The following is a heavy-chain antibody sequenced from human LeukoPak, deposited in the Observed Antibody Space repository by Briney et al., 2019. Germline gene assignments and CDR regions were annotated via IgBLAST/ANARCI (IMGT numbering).Heavy chain of an antibody. J-gene: IGHJ3*02. CDR2: ISAYNGNT. CDR3: ARDSGYDDAFDI. D-gene: IGHD5-12*01. Sequence: RASVKVSCKASGNTFTNNGISWVRQAPGQGLEWMGWISAYNGNTNYAQKLQGRVTITTDTSTSTAYMELRSLRSDDTAVYYCARDSGYDDAFDIWGQGTMVTVSS. CDR1: GNTFTNNG. V-gene: IGHV1-18*01.